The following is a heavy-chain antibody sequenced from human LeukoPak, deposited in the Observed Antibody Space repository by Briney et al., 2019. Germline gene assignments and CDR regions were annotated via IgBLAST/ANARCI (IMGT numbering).Heavy chain of an antibody. CDR1: GYSFIGYY. V-gene: IGHV1-2*02. J-gene: IGHJ4*02. CDR2: INANDGST. CDR3: ARDVTLRSRSSLIYFDY. Sequence: ASVKVSCKTSGYSFIGYYIHWVRQAPGQGLEWMGWINANDGSTNYAQNFQDRVTMTRDTSINTADLELSRLKSGDTAVYYCARDVTLRSRSSLIYFDYWGQGSLVTVS. D-gene: IGHD6-6*01.